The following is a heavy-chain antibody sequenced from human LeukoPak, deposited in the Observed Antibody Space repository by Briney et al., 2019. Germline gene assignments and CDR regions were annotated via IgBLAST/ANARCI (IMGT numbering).Heavy chain of an antibody. V-gene: IGHV1-24*01. CDR2: YNAEEGTI. J-gene: IGHJ5*02. CDR3: AGWVDRNMNVDNYSAP. Sequence: ASVKVSCKVSGYSLADLSMHWVRQAPGKGLEWMGGYNAEEGTIDYAQKFQGRVTMSEDTSTDTAYMELSSLRFDDTAVYYCAGWVDRNMNVDNYSAPWGQGTLVTVSS. D-gene: IGHD5-12*01. CDR1: GYSLADLS.